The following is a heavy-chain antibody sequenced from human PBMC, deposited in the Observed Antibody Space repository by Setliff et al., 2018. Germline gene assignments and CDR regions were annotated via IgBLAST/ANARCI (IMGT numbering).Heavy chain of an antibody. CDR2: IIPVFRSA. CDR3: ARAGSAPARRKGVFEY. D-gene: IGHD6-13*01. CDR1: GGTFRTDG. V-gene: IGHV1-69*13. J-gene: IGHJ4*02. Sequence: ASVKVSCKASGGTFRTDGFNWVRQAPGQGLEWMGRIIPVFRSAKYAQKFQGRVTISADESSSTAYMELSSLRSEDTAVYYCARAGSAPARRKGVFEYWGQGTLVTVSS.